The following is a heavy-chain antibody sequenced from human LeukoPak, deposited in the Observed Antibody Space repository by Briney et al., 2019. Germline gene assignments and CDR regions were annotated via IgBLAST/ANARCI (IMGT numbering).Heavy chain of an antibody. CDR1: GASISRYY. CDR2: IYYRGGT. V-gene: IGHV4-59*08. D-gene: IGHD6-13*01. J-gene: IGHJ4*02. CDR3: ARQGGSTWSHFDY. Sequence: SETLSLTCTVSGASISRYYWSWIRQSPGKGLEWIGNIYYRGGTNYGPSFKSRVTISLDTFKSQFSLELKSVTAADTAMYYCARQGGSTWSHFDYWGQGTLVAVSS.